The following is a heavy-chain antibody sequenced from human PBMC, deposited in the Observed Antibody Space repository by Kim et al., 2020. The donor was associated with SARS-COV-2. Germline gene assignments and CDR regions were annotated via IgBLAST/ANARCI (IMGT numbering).Heavy chain of an antibody. D-gene: IGHD3-22*01. J-gene: IGHJ4*02. CDR1: GFTFSGSG. Sequence: GGSLRLSCAASGFTFSGSGLHWVRQAPGKGLEWVGRIRSKPNMYATSYAESVTGRFTISRDDSKDTAYLQMNSLKTEDTAIYYCTRHFSDYFDSGFDYWGQGTLVTVSS. CDR3: TRHFSDYFDSGFDY. V-gene: IGHV3-73*01. CDR2: IRSKPNMYAT.